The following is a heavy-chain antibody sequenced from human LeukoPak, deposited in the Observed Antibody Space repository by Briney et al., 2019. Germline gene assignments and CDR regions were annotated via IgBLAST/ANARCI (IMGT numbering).Heavy chain of an antibody. CDR1: GFTFSSYA. Sequence: GRPLRLSCAASGFTFSSYAMHWVRQAPGKGLEWVAVISYDGSNKYYADSVKGRFTISRDNSKNTLYLQMNSLRAEDTAVYYCAREDSSGSGAFDIWGQGTMVTVSS. V-gene: IGHV3-30-3*01. CDR3: AREDSSGSGAFDI. CDR2: ISYDGSNK. J-gene: IGHJ3*02. D-gene: IGHD3-22*01.